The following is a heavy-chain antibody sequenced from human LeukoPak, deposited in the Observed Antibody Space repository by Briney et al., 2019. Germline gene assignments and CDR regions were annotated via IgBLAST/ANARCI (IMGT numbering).Heavy chain of an antibody. V-gene: IGHV4-59*01. CDR1: GGSITSYH. Sequence: PSETLSLTCTVSGGSITSYHWSWTRQSPGKGLEWIGYINYSGTTNYNPSLRSRDTMSVDTSKKQFSLRLSSVTAEATAVYYCVSGSWSGYYFETWGQGPRVTVSS. CDR3: VSGSWSGYYFET. D-gene: IGHD3-3*01. CDR2: INYSGTT. J-gene: IGHJ4*02.